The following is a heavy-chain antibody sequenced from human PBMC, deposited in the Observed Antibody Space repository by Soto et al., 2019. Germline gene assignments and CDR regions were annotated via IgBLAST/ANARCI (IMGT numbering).Heavy chain of an antibody. CDR3: ARAIKGVYDDATPEMGLYFDY. D-gene: IGHD3-16*01. CDR2: IYHSGST. J-gene: IGHJ4*02. Sequence: SETLSLTCAVPSGSIISINWWSWVRQPPGKGLEWIGEIYHSGSTNYNPSLKSRVTISVDRTKNQFSLKLSSVTAADTAVYYCARAIKGVYDDATPEMGLYFDYWGQGTLVTVSS. V-gene: IGHV4-4*02. CDR1: SGSIISINW.